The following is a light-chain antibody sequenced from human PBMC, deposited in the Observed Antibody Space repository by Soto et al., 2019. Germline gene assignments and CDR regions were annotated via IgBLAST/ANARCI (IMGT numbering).Light chain of an antibody. CDR2: GAS. V-gene: IGKV1-39*01. CDR1: QSVRNY. J-gene: IGKJ4*01. Sequence: DIQMTQSPSSLSASVEDRVTITCRASQSVRNYLHWYQQKPGKAPKLLIYGASSLQTGVPSRFSGSGSGTEFTLTISSLQPEDFATYYCHQSYSTPTFGGGTRVDIK. CDR3: HQSYSTPT.